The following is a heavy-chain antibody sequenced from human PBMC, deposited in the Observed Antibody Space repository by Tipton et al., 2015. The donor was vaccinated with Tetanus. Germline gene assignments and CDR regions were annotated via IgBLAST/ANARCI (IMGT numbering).Heavy chain of an antibody. CDR3: AILPKHWLAPRGAP. D-gene: IGHD6-19*01. CDR1: GASFSSGDYY. CDR2: IYQTGTT. Sequence: LRLSCTVSGASFSSGDYYWSWIRKPPGKDLEWIGYIYQTGTTYYNPSLKGRVTISMDRSNTQFSLRLDSLTAADTAVYYCAILPKHWLAPRGAPWGQGILVTVSS. J-gene: IGHJ5*02. V-gene: IGHV4-30-4*01.